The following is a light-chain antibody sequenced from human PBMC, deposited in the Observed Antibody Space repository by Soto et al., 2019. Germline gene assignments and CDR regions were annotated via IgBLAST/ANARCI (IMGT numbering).Light chain of an antibody. Sequence: QAVVTQEPSLTVSPGGTVTLTCASSTGPVTSGFYPHWVQQKPGQAPRTLIYSTTNKPSWTPARFSGSLLGGKAALTLSGVQPEDEADYCCLLYYGGSYVFGAGTKLTVL. CDR3: LLYYGGSYV. V-gene: IGLV7-43*01. J-gene: IGLJ1*01. CDR2: STT. CDR1: TGPVTSGFY.